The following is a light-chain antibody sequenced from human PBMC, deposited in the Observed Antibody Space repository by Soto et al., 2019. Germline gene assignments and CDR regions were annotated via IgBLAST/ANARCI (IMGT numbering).Light chain of an antibody. CDR1: QSVSSN. Sequence: EIVMTQSPATLSVSPGERATLSCRASQSVSSNLAWYQQKPGQAPRLLIYGASTRATGIPARFSGSGSGTEFTLTISNLQSEDFAVYYCQQYNNWPITFGGGTKVDIK. CDR2: GAS. CDR3: QQYNNWPIT. J-gene: IGKJ4*01. V-gene: IGKV3-15*01.